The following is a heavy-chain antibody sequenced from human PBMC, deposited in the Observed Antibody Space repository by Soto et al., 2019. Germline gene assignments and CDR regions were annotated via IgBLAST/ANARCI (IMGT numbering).Heavy chain of an antibody. CDR3: ARDRNYDILTGQFY. J-gene: IGHJ4*02. D-gene: IGHD3-9*01. Sequence: GGSLRLSCAASGFTFSSYAMHWVRQAPGKGLEWVAVISYDGSNKYYADSVKGRFTISRDNSKNTLYLQMNSLRAEDTAVYYCARDRNYDILTGQFYWGQGTLVTVSS. CDR2: ISYDGSNK. CDR1: GFTFSSYA. V-gene: IGHV3-30-3*01.